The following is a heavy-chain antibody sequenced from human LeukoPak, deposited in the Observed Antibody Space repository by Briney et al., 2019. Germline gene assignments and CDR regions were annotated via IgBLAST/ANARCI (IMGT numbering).Heavy chain of an antibody. CDR2: ISRNSANI. J-gene: IGHJ6*02. D-gene: IGHD2-2*01. V-gene: IGHV3-9*01. CDR1: GFTFDDYV. CDR3: AKDFCTGCKYYFYGMDV. Sequence: PGRSLRLSCAASGFTFDDYVMHRVRQAPGRGLEWVSGISRNSANIGYADSVKGRFTISRDNAKNSLYLQMNSLRAEDTAFYYCAKDFCTGCKYYFYGMDVWGRGTTVTVSS.